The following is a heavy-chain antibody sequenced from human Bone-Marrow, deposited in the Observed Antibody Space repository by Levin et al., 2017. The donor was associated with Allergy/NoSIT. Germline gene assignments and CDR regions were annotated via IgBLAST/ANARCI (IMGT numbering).Heavy chain of an antibody. V-gene: IGHV3-30*18. Sequence: RTGGSLRLSCAASGFSFGTYGMHWVRQAPGKGLDWVAVISYDGSQKYYADSVKGRLTISRDNSNNTLYLQINSLGAQDTAVYYCAKDSSVYGQYYYYGLDVWGQGTTVTVSS. J-gene: IGHJ6*02. CDR2: ISYDGSQK. D-gene: IGHD3-22*01. CDR3: AKDSSVYGQYYYYGLDV. CDR1: GFSFGTYG.